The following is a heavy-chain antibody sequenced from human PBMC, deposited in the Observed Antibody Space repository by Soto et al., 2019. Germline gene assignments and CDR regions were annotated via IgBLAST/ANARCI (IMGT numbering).Heavy chain of an antibody. CDR3: ATQMGEGYFDY. CDR1: GYTFTSYA. CDR2: INAGNGNT. Sequence: QVQLVQSGAEVKKPGASVKVSCKASGYTFTSYAMQWVRQAPGQRLEWMGWINAGNGNTKYSQKFQGRVTITRDTSASTAYMELSSLRSEDTAVYYCATQMGEGYFDYWGQGTLVTVSS. V-gene: IGHV1-3*01. D-gene: IGHD3-16*01. J-gene: IGHJ4*02.